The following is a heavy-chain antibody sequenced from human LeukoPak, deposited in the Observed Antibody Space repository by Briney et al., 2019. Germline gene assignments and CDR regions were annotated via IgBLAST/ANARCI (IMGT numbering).Heavy chain of an antibody. Sequence: SETLSLTCTVSGGSISSGSYYWSWIRQPAGKGLEWIGRIYTSGSTNYNPSLKSRVTISVDTSKNQFSLKLSSVTAADTAVYYCARATKRQPLGAFDIWGQGTMVTVSS. CDR3: ARATKRQPLGAFDI. CDR2: IYTSGST. D-gene: IGHD1-14*01. J-gene: IGHJ3*02. V-gene: IGHV4-61*02. CDR1: GGSISSGSYY.